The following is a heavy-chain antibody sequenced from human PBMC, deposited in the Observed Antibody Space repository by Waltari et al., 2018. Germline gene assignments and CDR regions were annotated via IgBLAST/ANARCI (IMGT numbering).Heavy chain of an antibody. CDR3: ARGQEAGMDV. CDR1: GFTFSSYA. CDR2: ISGSVGST. Sequence: EVQLLESGGGLVQPGGSLRLSCAASGFTFSSYAMSWVRQAPGKGLEWVSAISGSVGSTYYADSVKGRFTISRDNSKNTLYLQMSSLRSEDTAVYYCARGQEAGMDVWGQGTTVTVSS. V-gene: IGHV3-23*01. J-gene: IGHJ6*02.